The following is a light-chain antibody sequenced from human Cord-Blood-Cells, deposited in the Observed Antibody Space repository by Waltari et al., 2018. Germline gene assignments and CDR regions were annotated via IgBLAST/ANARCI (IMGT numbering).Light chain of an antibody. CDR2: AAS. CDR3: QQSYSTPQT. Sequence: DIQMTQSLSSLSALLGDRVTITCRASQSISGYLNWYQQKPGKAPKLLIYAASSLQSGVPSSFSGSGSVTDFTLTISSQQPEYFATYYCQQSYSTPQTFGQGTKVEIK. J-gene: IGKJ1*01. CDR1: QSISGY. V-gene: IGKV1-39*01.